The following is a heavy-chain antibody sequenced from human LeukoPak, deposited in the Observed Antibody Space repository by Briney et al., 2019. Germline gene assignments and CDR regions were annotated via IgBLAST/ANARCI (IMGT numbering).Heavy chain of an antibody. CDR2: ISYDGSNK. D-gene: IGHD3-16*01. J-gene: IGHJ6*03. CDR3: ARDPFGREVDYYYMDV. Sequence: GRSLRLSCAASGFTFSSYAMHWVRQAPGKGLEWVAVISYDGSNKYYADSVKGRVTISRDNSKNTLYLQMNSLRAEDTAVYYCARDPFGREVDYYYMDVWGKGTTVTVSS. V-gene: IGHV3-30*04. CDR1: GFTFSSYA.